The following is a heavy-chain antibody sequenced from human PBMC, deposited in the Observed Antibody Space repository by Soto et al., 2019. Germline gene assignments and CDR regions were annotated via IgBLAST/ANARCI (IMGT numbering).Heavy chain of an antibody. CDR3: TRDNPGGTYLSAFDI. Sequence: QVQLQESGPGLVKPSQTLSLTCTVSGGSLRRGDYYWSWIRQHPGKGLEWIGYIYYSGNTYYNPSHKSRLNITVDTSKNKVTLKRNSVTAPDTAVYYCTRDNPGGTYLSAFDIWGQGTLVTVSS. V-gene: IGHV4-31*03. D-gene: IGHD3-16*01. CDR2: IYYSGNT. CDR1: GGSLRRGDYY. J-gene: IGHJ3*02.